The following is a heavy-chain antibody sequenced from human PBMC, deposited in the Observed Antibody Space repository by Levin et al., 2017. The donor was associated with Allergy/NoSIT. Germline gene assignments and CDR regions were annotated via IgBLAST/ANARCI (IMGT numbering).Heavy chain of an antibody. V-gene: IGHV4-39*01. J-gene: IGHJ3*02. CDR2: IYYSGST. Sequence: SQTLSLTCTVSGGSISSSSYYWGWIRQPPGKGLEWIGSIYYSGSTYYNPSLKSRVTISVDTSKNQFSLKLSSVTAADTAVYYCARRGYSSGWYGGDAFDIWGQGTMVTVSS. CDR1: GGSISSSSYY. D-gene: IGHD6-19*01. CDR3: ARRGYSSGWYGGDAFDI.